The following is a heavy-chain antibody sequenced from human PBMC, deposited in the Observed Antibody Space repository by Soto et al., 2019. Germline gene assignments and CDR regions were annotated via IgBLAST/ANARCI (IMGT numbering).Heavy chain of an antibody. CDR1: GFTFSSYA. Sequence: PGGSLRLSCAASGFTFSSYAMSWVRQAPGKGLEWVSAISGSGGSTYYADSVKGRFTISRDNSKNTLYLQMNSLRAEDTAVYYCAKDPQPSDCWFGANDWLDPWGQGTLVTVSS. D-gene: IGHD3-10*01. V-gene: IGHV3-23*01. CDR3: AKDPQPSDCWFGANDWLDP. CDR2: ISGSGGST. J-gene: IGHJ5*02.